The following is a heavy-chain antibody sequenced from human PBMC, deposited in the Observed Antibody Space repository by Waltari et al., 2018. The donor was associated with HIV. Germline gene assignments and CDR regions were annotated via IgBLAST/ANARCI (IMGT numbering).Heavy chain of an antibody. V-gene: IGHV4-34*02. Sequence: QVHLPQWGSGLLKTSGTLSLTCAVYGGSFSGYYWTWIRQSPGRGLEWMGEIDHTGTSTYNPSLKGRVTMSVDTSKNQFSLTLKSVTAADTAVYYCVRGFGNYGFYFDYWGQGKLVSVSS. D-gene: IGHD3-16*01. CDR2: IDHTGTS. CDR3: VRGFGNYGFYFDY. CDR1: GGSFSGYY. J-gene: IGHJ4*02.